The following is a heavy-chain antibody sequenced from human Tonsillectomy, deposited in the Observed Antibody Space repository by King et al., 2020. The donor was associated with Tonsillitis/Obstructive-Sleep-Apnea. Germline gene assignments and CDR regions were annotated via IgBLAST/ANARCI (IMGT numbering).Heavy chain of an antibody. CDR2: SYHGDSDT. J-gene: IGHJ6*03. CDR3: ARGEIGSGTYYYYYMDV. Sequence: VQLVESGAEVKKPGESLKISCKGSGYSFTSYWIGWVRQMPGKGLEWMGISYHGDSDTRYSPPFHGQVTISADKSISTAYLQWSSLKASDTAMYYCARGEIGSGTYYYYYMDVWGKGTTVTVSS. V-gene: IGHV5-51*01. CDR1: GYSFTSYW. D-gene: IGHD3-10*01.